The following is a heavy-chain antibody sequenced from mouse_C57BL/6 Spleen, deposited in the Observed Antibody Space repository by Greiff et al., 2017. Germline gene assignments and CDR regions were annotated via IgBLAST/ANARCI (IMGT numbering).Heavy chain of an antibody. CDR3: ARGGAMDY. Sequence: EVKLLESGGGLVKPGGSLKLSCAASGFTFSSYAMSWVRQTPEKGLEWVATISDGGSYTYYPDNVKGRFTISRDNAKNNLYLQMSHLKSEDTAMYYCARGGAMDYWGQGTSVTVSS. V-gene: IGHV5-4*03. CDR1: GFTFSSYA. CDR2: ISDGGSYT. J-gene: IGHJ4*01.